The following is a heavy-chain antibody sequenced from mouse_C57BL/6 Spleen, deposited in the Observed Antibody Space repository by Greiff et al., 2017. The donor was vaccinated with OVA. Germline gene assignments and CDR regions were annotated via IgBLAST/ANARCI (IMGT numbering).Heavy chain of an antibody. V-gene: IGHV1-69*01. D-gene: IGHD1-1*01. CDR2: IDPSDSYT. J-gene: IGHJ2*01. CDR1: GYTFTSYW. Sequence: QVQLKQPGAELVMPGASVKLSCKASGYTFTSYWMHWVKQRPGQGLEWIGEIDPSDSYTNYNQKFKGKSTLTVDKSSSTAYMQLSSLTSEDSAVYYCARPNYSGSSYLIAFDYWGQGTTRTVSS. CDR3: ARPNYSGSSYLIAFDY.